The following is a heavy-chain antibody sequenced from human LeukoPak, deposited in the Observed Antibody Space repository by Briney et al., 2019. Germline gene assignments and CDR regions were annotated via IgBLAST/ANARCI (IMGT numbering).Heavy chain of an antibody. CDR1: GGSISSYY. J-gene: IGHJ6*03. CDR3: ARVRCSGGSCPYYYYYYYMDV. CDR2: IYTSGST. D-gene: IGHD2-15*01. V-gene: IGHV4-4*07. Sequence: SETLSLTCTVSGGSISSYYWSWIRQPAGKGLEWIGRIYTSGSTYYNPSLQSRVTISIDTSKNQFSLKLRFVTAADTAVYYCARVRCSGGSCPYYYYYYYMDVWGKGTTVTVSS.